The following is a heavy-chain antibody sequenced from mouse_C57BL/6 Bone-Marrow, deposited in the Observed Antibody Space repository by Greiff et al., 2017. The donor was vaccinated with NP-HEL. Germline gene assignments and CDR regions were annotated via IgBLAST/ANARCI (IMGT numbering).Heavy chain of an antibody. J-gene: IGHJ4*01. CDR1: GFNIKDYY. D-gene: IGHD3-3*01. Sequence: EVKLMESGAELVKPGASVKLSCTASGFNIKDYYMHWVKQRTEQGLEWIGRIDPEDGETKYVPKFQGKATITADTSSNTAYLQLSSLTSEDTAVYYCATRGHAMDYWGQGTSVTVSS. CDR3: ATRGHAMDY. CDR2: IDPEDGET. V-gene: IGHV14-2*01.